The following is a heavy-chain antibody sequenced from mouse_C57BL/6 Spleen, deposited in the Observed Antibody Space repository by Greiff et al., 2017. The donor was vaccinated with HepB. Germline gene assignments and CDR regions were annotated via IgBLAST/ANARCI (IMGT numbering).Heavy chain of an antibody. CDR1: GSPFPDYY. J-gene: IGHJ3*01. CDR2: ITPNNGGT. CDR3: ARIYDGYY. V-gene: IGHV1-26*01. D-gene: IGHD2-3*01. Sequence: PALFPPWASVPLSCQASGSPFPDYYMNWVKQSHGKSLEWIGDITPNNGGTSYNQKFKGKATLTVDKSSSTAYMELRSLTSEDSAVYYCARIYDGYYWGQGTLVTVSA.